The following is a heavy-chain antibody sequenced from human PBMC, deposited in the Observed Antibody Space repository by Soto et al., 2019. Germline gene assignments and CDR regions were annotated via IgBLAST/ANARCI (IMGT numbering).Heavy chain of an antibody. CDR2: ISFDETNK. V-gene: IGHV3-30-3*01. J-gene: IGHJ4*02. CDR3: AREEPHPAPLVF. CDR1: GFTFSRYP. Sequence: PGGSLRLSCATFGFTFSRYPIHWVRQAPGKGLEWVAGISFDETNKKYADSVRGRFTVSRDNSMSTIYLQMDSLETDDTAAHFCAREEPHPAPLVFWGQGTQVTVSS.